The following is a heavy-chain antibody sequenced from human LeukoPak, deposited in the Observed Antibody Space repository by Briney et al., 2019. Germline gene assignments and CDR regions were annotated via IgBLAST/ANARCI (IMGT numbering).Heavy chain of an antibody. CDR1: GFTFSSYG. V-gene: IGHV3-30*02. CDR3: AKRTDSDYGDC. D-gene: IGHD2/OR15-2a*01. CDR2: IRYDGSNK. J-gene: IGHJ4*02. Sequence: GGSLRLSCAASGFTFSSYGMHWVRQAPGKGLEWVAFIRYDGSNKYYADSVKGRFTISRDNSKNTLYLQMNSLRAEDTAVYYCAKRTDSDYGDCWGQGTLVTVSS.